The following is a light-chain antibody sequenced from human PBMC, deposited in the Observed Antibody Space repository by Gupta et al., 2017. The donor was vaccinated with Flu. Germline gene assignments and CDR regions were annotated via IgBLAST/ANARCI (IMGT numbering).Light chain of an antibody. Sequence: QSELTQPPSVSAAPGQKVTISCSGSNSNIGINYVSWYQQFPGTAPKLIIYDNFKRCTGGPDRFSGSKSGTSATLTITGLLTGDEADYFCGTWESTRTVYWVFGGGTKVTVL. CDR2: DNF. J-gene: IGLJ3*02. CDR3: GTWESTRTVYWV. CDR1: NSNIGINY. V-gene: IGLV1-51*01.